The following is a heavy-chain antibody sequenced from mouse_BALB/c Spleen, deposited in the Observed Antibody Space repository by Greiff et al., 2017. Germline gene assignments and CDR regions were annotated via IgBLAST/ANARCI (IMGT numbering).Heavy chain of an antibody. CDR3: TRKDYYGSRYYAMDY. V-gene: IGHV1-5*01. D-gene: IGHD1-1*01. CDR2: IYPGNSDT. J-gene: IGHJ4*01. Sequence: VQLQQSGTVLARPGASVKMSRKASGYTFTSYWMHWVKQRPGQGLEWIGAIYPGNSDTSYNQKFKGKAKLTAVTSTSTAYMELSSLTNEDSAVYYCTRKDYYGSRYYAMDYWGQGTSVTVSS. CDR1: GYTFTSYW.